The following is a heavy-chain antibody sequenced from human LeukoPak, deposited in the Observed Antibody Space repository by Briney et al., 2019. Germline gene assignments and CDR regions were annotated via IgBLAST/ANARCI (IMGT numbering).Heavy chain of an antibody. J-gene: IGHJ5*02. CDR2: ISSSSSTI. CDR3: ARGRGYSQSNWVDP. V-gene: IGHV3-48*01. Sequence: PGGSLRLSCAASGFTFSSYSMNWVRQAPGKGLEWVSYISSSSSTIYYADSVKGRFTISRDNSKNTLYLQMNSLRAEDTAVYYCARGRGYSQSNWVDPWGQGTMVTVSA. CDR1: GFTFSSYS. D-gene: IGHD5-18*01.